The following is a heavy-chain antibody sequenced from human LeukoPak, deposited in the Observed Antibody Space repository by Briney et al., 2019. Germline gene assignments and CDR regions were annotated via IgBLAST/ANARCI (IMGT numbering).Heavy chain of an antibody. J-gene: IGHJ4*02. CDR1: GFTFDDYA. D-gene: IGHD5-12*01. Sequence: GGSLRLSCAASGFTFDDYAMHWVRQAPGKGLEWVSGISWNSGSIGYADSVKGRFTISRDNAKNSLYLQMNSLRAEDTAVYYCVGDPPNSGFAFAFWGQGTLVTVSS. V-gene: IGHV3-9*01. CDR2: ISWNSGSI. CDR3: VGDPPNSGFAFAF.